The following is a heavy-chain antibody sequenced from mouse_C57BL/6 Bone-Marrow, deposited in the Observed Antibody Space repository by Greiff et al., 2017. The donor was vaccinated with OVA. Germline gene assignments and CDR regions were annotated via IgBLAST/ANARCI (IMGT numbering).Heavy chain of an antibody. CDR2: IDPNSGGT. CDR1: GYTFTSYW. D-gene: IGHD2-4*01. CDR3: ARSRITASGWYFDV. Sequence: QVQLQQPGAELVKPGASVKLSCKASGYTFTSYWMHWVKQRPGRGLEWIGRIDPNSGGTKYNEKFKSKATLTVDKPSSTAYMQISSLTSEDSAVYYCARSRITASGWYFDVWGTGTTVTVSS. V-gene: IGHV1-72*01. J-gene: IGHJ1*03.